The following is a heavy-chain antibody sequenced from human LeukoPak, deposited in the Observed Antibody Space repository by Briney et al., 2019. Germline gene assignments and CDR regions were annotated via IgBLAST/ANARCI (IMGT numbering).Heavy chain of an antibody. D-gene: IGHD3-22*01. CDR2: IYYSGST. V-gene: IGHV4-31*03. CDR3: ARDAYYYDSSGYYFPYGMDV. Sequence: SETLSLTCTVSGGSISSGGYYWSWIRQHPGKGLEWIGYIYYSGSTYYNPSLKGRVTISVDTSKNQFSLKLSSVTAADTAVYYCARDAYYYDSSGYYFPYGMDVWGQGTTVTVSS. CDR1: GGSISSGGYY. J-gene: IGHJ6*02.